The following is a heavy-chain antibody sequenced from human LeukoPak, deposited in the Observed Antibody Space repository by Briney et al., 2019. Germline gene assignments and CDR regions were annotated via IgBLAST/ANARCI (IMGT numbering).Heavy chain of an antibody. CDR2: IKQEGREE. Sequence: GGSLRLSCVASEFIFSDYWMSWVRQAPGKGLEWVANIKQEGREEKYVSSVKGRFAISRDDAKSTLYLQMDSLSGDDTAVYYCARDNGGWFDTWGRGTLVTVSS. V-gene: IGHV3-7*03. CDR3: ARDNGGWFDT. CDR1: EFIFSDYW. J-gene: IGHJ5*02. D-gene: IGHD3-10*01.